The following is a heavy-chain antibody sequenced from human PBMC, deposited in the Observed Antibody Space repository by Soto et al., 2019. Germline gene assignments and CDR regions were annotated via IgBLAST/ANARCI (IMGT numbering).Heavy chain of an antibody. V-gene: IGHV1-18*04. D-gene: IGHD3-22*01. CDR3: ARASYDSSGYYNWFDP. Sequence: ASVKVSCKASGYTFTSYGISWVRQAPGQGLEWMGWISAYNGNTNYAQKLQGRVTMTTDTSTSTAYMELRSLRSDDTAVYYCARASYDSSGYYNWFDPWGQGTLVTVPQ. J-gene: IGHJ5*02. CDR1: GYTFTSYG. CDR2: ISAYNGNT.